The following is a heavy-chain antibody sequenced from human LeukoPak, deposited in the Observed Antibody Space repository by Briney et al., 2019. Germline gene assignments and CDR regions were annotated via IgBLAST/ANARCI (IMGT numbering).Heavy chain of an antibody. Sequence: PSETLSLTCTVSGGSISSSSFYWGWSRQPPGKGLEWIGSISYSGSTSYNPSLKSRVTISVDTSKNQFSLKLSSVTAADTAVYSCAIAGSSAYPILHWGQGTLVTVSS. V-gene: IGHV4-39*01. D-gene: IGHD6-19*01. CDR1: GGSISSSSFY. J-gene: IGHJ4*02. CDR3: AIAGSSAYPILH. CDR2: ISYSGST.